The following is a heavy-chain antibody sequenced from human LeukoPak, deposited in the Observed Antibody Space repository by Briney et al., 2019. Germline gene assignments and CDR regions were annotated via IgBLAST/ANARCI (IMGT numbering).Heavy chain of an antibody. D-gene: IGHD6-19*01. CDR3: AKGSGWPAPKSYYMDV. J-gene: IGHJ6*03. CDR1: GFTFSSYA. Sequence: GGSLRLSCAASGFTFSSYAMSWVRQAPGKGLGWVSAISGSGGSTYYADSVKGRFTISRDNSKNTLYLQMNSLRAEDTAVYYCAKGSGWPAPKSYYMDVWGKGTTVTVSS. V-gene: IGHV3-23*01. CDR2: ISGSGGST.